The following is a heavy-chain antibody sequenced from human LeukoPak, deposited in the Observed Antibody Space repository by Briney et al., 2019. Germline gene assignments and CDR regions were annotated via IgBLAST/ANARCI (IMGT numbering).Heavy chain of an antibody. J-gene: IGHJ5*02. CDR1: GLMFSSYA. V-gene: IGHV3-23*01. D-gene: IGHD2-2*01. Sequence: GGSLRLSCAASGLMFSSYAMGWVRHAPGKGLEWVSVIGGSSDTTYYATSVKGRFTSSRDHSKNTVYLQMNSLRADDTAVYYCAKLFGGGIVPAAVHAWGQGSLVTVSS. CDR2: IGGSSDTT. CDR3: AKLFGGGIVPAAVHA.